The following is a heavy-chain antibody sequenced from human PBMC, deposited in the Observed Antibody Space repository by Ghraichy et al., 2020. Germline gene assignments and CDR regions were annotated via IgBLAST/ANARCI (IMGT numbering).Heavy chain of an antibody. J-gene: IGHJ6*02. CDR1: GASFSGYY. Sequence: SETLSLTCAVYGASFSGYYGSWIRQPPGKGLEWIGEINHSGSTNYNPSLKSRVTISVDTSKNQFSLKLSSVTAADTAVYYCARGRRVRIYESSRFGPRGGYYYGMDDWGQGTTVTVSS. D-gene: IGHD3-22*01. CDR2: INHSGST. CDR3: ARGRRVRIYESSRFGPRGGYYYGMDD. V-gene: IGHV4-34*01.